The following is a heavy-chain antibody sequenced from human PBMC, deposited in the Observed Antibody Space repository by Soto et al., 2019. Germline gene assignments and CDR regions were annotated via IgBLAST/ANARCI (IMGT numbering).Heavy chain of an antibody. CDR3: ARGRIATIFGVVTISKSGYYMDV. CDR2: VNPNSGNT. J-gene: IGHJ6*03. Sequence: ASVKVSCKASGYTFTSYVINWVRQATGQGLEWMGWVNPNSGNTGYAQKFQGRVTMTRNTSISTAYMELSSLRSEDTAVYYCARGRIATIFGVVTISKSGYYMDVWGKGTTVTVSS. V-gene: IGHV1-8*01. D-gene: IGHD3-3*01. CDR1: GYTFTSYV.